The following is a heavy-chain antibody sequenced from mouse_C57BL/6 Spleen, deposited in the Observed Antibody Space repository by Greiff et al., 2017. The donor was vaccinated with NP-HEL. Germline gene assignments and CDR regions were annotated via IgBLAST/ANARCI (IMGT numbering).Heavy chain of an antibody. D-gene: IGHD2-3*01. CDR1: GYTFTSYW. V-gene: IGHV1-55*01. CDR3: ARGYDGYYFFYAMDY. CDR2: IYPGSGST. Sequence: VQLQQPGAELVKPGASVKMSCKASGYTFTSYWITWVKQRPGQGLEWIGDIYPGSGSTNYNEKFKSKATLTVDTSSSTAYMQLSSLTSEDSAVYDCARGYDGYYFFYAMDYWGQGTSVTVSS. J-gene: IGHJ4*01.